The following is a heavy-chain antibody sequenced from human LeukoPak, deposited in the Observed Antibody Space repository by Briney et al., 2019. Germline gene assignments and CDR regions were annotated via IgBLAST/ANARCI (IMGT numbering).Heavy chain of an antibody. V-gene: IGHV1-2*02. Sequence: ASVKVSCKASGYTFTGYYMHWVRQAPGQGLEWMGWINPNSGGTNYAQKFQGRVTMTRDTSISTAYMELSRLRSDDTAVYYCARVKDDILIQLWSSSAFGYWGQGTLVTVSS. CDR3: ARVKDDILIQLWSSSAFGY. J-gene: IGHJ4*02. D-gene: IGHD5-18*01. CDR2: INPNSGGT. CDR1: GYTFTGYY.